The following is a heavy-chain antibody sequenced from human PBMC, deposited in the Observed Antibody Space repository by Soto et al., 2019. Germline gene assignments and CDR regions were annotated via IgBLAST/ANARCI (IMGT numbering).Heavy chain of an antibody. CDR2: IWYDGSNK. J-gene: IGHJ4*02. CDR1: GFTFSSYG. D-gene: IGHD3-22*01. CDR3: ARDGDDDSSGYYYGGYFDY. V-gene: IGHV3-33*01. Sequence: QVQLVESGGGVVQPGRSLRLSCAASGFTFSSYGMHWVRQAPGKGLEWVAVIWYDGSNKYYADSVKGRFTISRDNSKNTLYLQMNSLRAEDTAVYYCARDGDDDSSGYYYGGYFDYWGQGTLVTVSS.